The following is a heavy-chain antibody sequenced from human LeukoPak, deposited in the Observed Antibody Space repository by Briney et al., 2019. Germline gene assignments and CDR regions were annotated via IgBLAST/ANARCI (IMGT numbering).Heavy chain of an antibody. D-gene: IGHD3-16*01. CDR3: AKDGGYFED. CDR2: ISYDGSNK. J-gene: IGHJ4*02. V-gene: IGHV3-30*18. CDR1: GVTFSSYG. Sequence: GGSLRLSCAASGVTFSSYGMHWVRQAPRKGLEWVAVISYDGSNKYYADSVKGRFTISRDNSKNTLYLQMNSLRAEDTAVYYCAKDGGYFEDWGQGTLVTVSS.